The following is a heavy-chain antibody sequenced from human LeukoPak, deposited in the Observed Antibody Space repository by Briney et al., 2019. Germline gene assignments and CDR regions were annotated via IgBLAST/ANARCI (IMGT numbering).Heavy chain of an antibody. CDR3: AKSGLNRFDY. D-gene: IGHD2-15*01. J-gene: IGHJ4*02. Sequence: ETLSLTCTVSGGSISTSNYYWGWIRQPPGKGLEWVSTFSGSGGSTHYADSVKGRFTISRDNSKNTLYLQMNSLRAEDTAVYYCAKSGLNRFDYWGQGTLVTVSS. CDR1: GGSISTSNYY. CDR2: FSGSGGST. V-gene: IGHV3-23*01.